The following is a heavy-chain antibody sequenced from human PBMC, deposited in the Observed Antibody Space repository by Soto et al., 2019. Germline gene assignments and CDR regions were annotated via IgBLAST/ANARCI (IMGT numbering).Heavy chain of an antibody. V-gene: IGHV4-61*01. J-gene: IGHJ4*02. CDR1: DGSVNTGNYY. Sequence: QVQLQESGPGLVKPSETLSLTCSVSDGSVNTGNYYWSWIRQPPGKGLDGIGHIYYIGTTNYNPSLKSRVTISVDTSKNQFSLKVTSVTAADTAVYFCAREEKQLSRYGGDFDYWGQGILVTVSS. CDR3: AREEKQLSRYGGDFDY. CDR2: IYYIGTT. D-gene: IGHD3-16*01.